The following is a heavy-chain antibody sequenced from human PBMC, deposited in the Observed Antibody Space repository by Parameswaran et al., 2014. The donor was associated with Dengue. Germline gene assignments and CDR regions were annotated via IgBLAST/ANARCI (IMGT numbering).Heavy chain of an antibody. D-gene: IGHD2-2*01. V-gene: IGHV7-4-1*02. CDR3: ARSTNDIRRGHYMDV. J-gene: IGHJ6*03. CDR2: INTNTGNP. Sequence: VRQMPGKGLEWMGWINTNTGNPTYAQGFTGRFVFSLDTSVSTAYLQISSLKAEDTAVYYCARSTNDIRRGHYMDVWGKGTTVTVSS.